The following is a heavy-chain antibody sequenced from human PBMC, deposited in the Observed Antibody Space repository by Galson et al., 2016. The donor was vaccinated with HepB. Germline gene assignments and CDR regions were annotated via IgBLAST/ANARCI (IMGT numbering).Heavy chain of an antibody. CDR1: GYTFTGYF. CDR2: INANSGGT. D-gene: IGHD2-8*01. J-gene: IGHJ6*02. CDR3: ARGGTLPKTNLYGMDV. Sequence: SVKVSCKASGYTFTGYFIHWVRQAPGQGLEWMGWINANSGGTNYAQKFQGRVTMTRDTSISTAYMELYSLTPEDTAVYFCARGGTLPKTNLYGMDVWGQGTTVTVSS. V-gene: IGHV1-2*02.